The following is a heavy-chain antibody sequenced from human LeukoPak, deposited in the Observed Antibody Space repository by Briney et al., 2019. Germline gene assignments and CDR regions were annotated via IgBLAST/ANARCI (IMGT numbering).Heavy chain of an antibody. V-gene: IGHV1-46*01. J-gene: IGHJ4*02. CDR2: INPSGGST. CDR1: GHTFTSYY. Sequence: ASVKVSCKASGHTFTSYYMHWVRQAPGQGLEWMGIINPSGGSTSYAQKFQGRVTMTRDMSTSTAYMELSSLRSEDTAVYYCAREGEFPDFWGQGTLVTVSS. D-gene: IGHD3-16*01. CDR3: AREGEFPDF.